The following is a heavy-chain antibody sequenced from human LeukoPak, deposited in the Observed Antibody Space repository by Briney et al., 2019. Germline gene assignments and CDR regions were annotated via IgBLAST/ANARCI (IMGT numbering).Heavy chain of an antibody. CDR1: GYTFTSYD. CDR3: ARGDYSNYVDPSYYYYYMDV. Sequence: ASVKVSCKASGYTFTSYDISWVRQAPGQGLEWMGGIIPIFGTANYAQKFQGRVTITADESTSTAYMELSSLRSEDTAVYYCARGDYSNYVDPSYYYYYMDVWGKGTTVTVSS. D-gene: IGHD4-11*01. CDR2: IIPIFGTA. J-gene: IGHJ6*03. V-gene: IGHV1-69*13.